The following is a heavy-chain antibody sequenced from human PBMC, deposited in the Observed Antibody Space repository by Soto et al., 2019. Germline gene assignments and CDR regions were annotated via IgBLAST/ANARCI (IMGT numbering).Heavy chain of an antibody. CDR2: IYPGDSDT. CDR3: ARLGDYSSSFSYYGMVV. Sequence: GESLKISCMGSGYSFTDYWIAWVRQMPGKGLEWMGVIYPGDSDTRYSPSFQGQVTISVDKSISTAYLQWSSLKASDTAIYYCARLGDYSSSFSYYGMVVWGQATPVTVPS. V-gene: IGHV5-51*01. J-gene: IGHJ6*02. CDR1: GYSFTDYW. D-gene: IGHD4-4*01.